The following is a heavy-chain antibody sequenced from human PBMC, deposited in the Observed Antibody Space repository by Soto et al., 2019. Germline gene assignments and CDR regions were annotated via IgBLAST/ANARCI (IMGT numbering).Heavy chain of an antibody. J-gene: IGHJ6*02. V-gene: IGHV3-13*05. CDR2: IGAADDP. Sequence: QLVESGGGLTQAGGSLRLSCVGSGFFFNNYDMHWVRQVRGKGLEWVSAIGAADDPYYSVSVKGRFIVSRDNAQKSLYLQRNHLRAADTALYFWARAYTGKLPRRGDYYYALDVWGRGTTVTVSS. CDR1: GFFFNNYD. D-gene: IGHD2-15*01. CDR3: ARAYTGKLPRRGDYYYALDV.